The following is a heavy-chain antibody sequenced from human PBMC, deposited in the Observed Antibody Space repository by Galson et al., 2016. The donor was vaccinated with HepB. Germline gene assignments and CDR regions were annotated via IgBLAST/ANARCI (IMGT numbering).Heavy chain of an antibody. CDR3: ARDPRGPQVWATYFDY. CDR2: ISSSSNYI. Sequence: SLRLSCAASGVNFSGYSMNWVRQAPGKGLEWVSSISSSSNYIYYAESVKGRFTISRDNAKNSLYLQMNSLRAEDTAVYYCARDPRGPQVWATYFDYWGQGTLVTVSS. CDR1: GVNFSGYS. J-gene: IGHJ4*02. V-gene: IGHV3-21*01. D-gene: IGHD5-18*01.